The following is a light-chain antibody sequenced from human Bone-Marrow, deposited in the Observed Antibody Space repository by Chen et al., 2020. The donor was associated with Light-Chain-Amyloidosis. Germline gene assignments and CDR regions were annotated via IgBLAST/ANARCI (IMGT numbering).Light chain of an antibody. CDR1: SSDVGGDNH. J-gene: IGLJ1*01. CDR2: EVT. CDR3: SSYTSTNTLV. V-gene: IGLV2-14*01. Sequence: QSALTQPASVSGSPGQSITISCTGTSSDVGGDNHVSGYQQHPDKAPKLMIYEVTNRPSWVPDRFSGSKSDNTASLTISGLQTEDEADYFCSSYTSTNTLVFGSGTRVTVL.